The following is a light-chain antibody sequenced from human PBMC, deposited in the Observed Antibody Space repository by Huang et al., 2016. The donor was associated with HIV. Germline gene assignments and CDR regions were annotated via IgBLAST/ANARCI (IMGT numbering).Light chain of an antibody. J-gene: IGKJ4*01. CDR3: QQSYSTLLT. CDR1: QSINSY. CDR2: AAS. V-gene: IGKV1-39*01. Sequence: DIQMTQSPSSLSASVGDRVTITCRASQSINSYLNWYQQKPGKAPKPLIYAASSLQSGVPSRFSGSGSGTDFTLTISSLQPEDFATYYCQQSYSTLLTFGGGTKVEIK.